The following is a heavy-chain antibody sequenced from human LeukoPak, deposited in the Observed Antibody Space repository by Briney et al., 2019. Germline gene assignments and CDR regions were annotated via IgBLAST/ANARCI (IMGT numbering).Heavy chain of an antibody. V-gene: IGHV3-7*03. CDR1: GFTFSRYW. CDR2: IKQDGTEK. D-gene: IGHD2-15*01. J-gene: IGHJ5*02. CDR3: AKMGDIVVVVDWFDP. Sequence: GGSLRLSCAASGFTFSRYWMSWVRQTPGKGLEWVANIKQDGTEKYYVDSVKGRFTISRDNAKNLLYLQMNSLRAEDTAVYYCAKMGDIVVVVDWFDPWDQGTLVTVSS.